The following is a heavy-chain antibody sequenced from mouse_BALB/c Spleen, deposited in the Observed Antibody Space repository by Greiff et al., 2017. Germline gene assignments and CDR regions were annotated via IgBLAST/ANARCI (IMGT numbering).Heavy chain of an antibody. Sequence: EVQLQQSGAELVRSGASVKLSCTASGFNIKDYYMHWVKQRPEQGLEWIGWIDPENGDTEYAPKFQGKATMTADTSSNTAYLQLSSLSSEDTAVYYCNEDGNFPFAYWGQGTLVTVSA. V-gene: IGHV14-4*02. J-gene: IGHJ3*01. D-gene: IGHD2-1*01. CDR2: IDPENGDT. CDR1: GFNIKDYY. CDR3: NEDGNFPFAY.